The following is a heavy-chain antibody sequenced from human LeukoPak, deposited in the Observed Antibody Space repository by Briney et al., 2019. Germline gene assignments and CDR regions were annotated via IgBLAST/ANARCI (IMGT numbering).Heavy chain of an antibody. D-gene: IGHD6-6*01. CDR2: ISSSSTTI. CDR1: GFTFSTYS. Sequence: GGSLRLSCAASGFTFSTYSMNWVRQAPGKGLEWVSYISSSSTTIYYADSVKGRFTISRDNAKNSLYLQMDSLRAEDTAVYYCARDLQIAARQGSFFDFWGQGTLVTVSS. J-gene: IGHJ4*02. CDR3: ARDLQIAARQGSFFDF. V-gene: IGHV3-48*01.